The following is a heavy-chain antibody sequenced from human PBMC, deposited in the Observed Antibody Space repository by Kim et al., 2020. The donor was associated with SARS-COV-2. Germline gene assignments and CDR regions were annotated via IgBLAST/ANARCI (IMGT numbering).Heavy chain of an antibody. CDR2: IIPIFGTA. D-gene: IGHD3-22*01. CDR1: GGTFSSYA. V-gene: IGHV1-69*13. J-gene: IGHJ4*02. CDR3: ASLYYDSSGYYTGGY. Sequence: SVKVSCKASGGTFSSYAISWVRQAPGQGLEWMGGIIPIFGTANYAQKFQGRVTITADESTSTAYMELSSLRSEDTAVYYCASLYYDSSGYYTGGYWGQGTLVTVSS.